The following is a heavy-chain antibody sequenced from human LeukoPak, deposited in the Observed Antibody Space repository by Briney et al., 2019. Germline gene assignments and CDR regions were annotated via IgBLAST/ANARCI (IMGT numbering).Heavy chain of an antibody. Sequence: ETLSLTCSVSGGSISSRSYYWGWLRQPPGKGLEWIGTISYSGNTYSNPSLKSRVTISVDTSKNQFSLKLSSVTAADTAVYYCARHPNYYDSTGYYPLYYFDYWGQGTLVTVSS. CDR2: ISYSGNT. J-gene: IGHJ4*02. D-gene: IGHD3-22*01. CDR1: GGSISSRSYY. V-gene: IGHV4-39*01. CDR3: ARHPNYYDSTGYYPLYYFDY.